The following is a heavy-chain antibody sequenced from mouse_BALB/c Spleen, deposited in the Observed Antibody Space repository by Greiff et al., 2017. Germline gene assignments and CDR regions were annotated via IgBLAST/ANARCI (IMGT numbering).Heavy chain of an antibody. D-gene: IGHD2-4*01. CDR2: ISDGGSYT. CDR3: ARVVLITGAMDY. CDR1: GFTFSDYY. J-gene: IGHJ4*01. V-gene: IGHV5-4*02. Sequence: EVKLVESGGGLVKPGGSLKLSCAASGFTFSDYYMYWVRQTPEKRLEWVATISDGGSYTYYPDSVKGRFTISRDNAKNNLYLQMSSLKSEDTAMYYCARVVLITGAMDYWGQGTSVTVSS.